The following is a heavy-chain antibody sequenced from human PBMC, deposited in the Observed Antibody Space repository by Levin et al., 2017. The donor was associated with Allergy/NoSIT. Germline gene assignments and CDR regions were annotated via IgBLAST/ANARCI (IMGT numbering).Heavy chain of an antibody. J-gene: IGHJ5*02. CDR3: ARAGILITMVRGVGAWFDP. CDR2: IYYSGST. Sequence: PSETLSLTCTVSGGSISSGGYYWSWIRQHPGKGLEWIGYIYYSGSTYYNPSLKSRVTISVDTSKNQFSLKLSSVTAADTAVYYCARAGILITMVRGVGAWFDPWGQGTLVTVSS. CDR1: GGSISSGGYY. V-gene: IGHV4-31*03. D-gene: IGHD3-10*01.